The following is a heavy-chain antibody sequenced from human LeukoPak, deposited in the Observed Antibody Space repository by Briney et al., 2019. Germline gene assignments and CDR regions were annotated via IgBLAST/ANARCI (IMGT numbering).Heavy chain of an antibody. Sequence: SETLSLTCTVSGGSISSYYWSWIRQPPGKGLEWIGYIYYSGSTNYNPSLKSRVTISVDTSKNQFSLKLSSVTAADTAVYYCARAQVVPAAMDPLTDASDIWGQGTMVTVSS. CDR1: GGSISSYY. D-gene: IGHD2-2*01. J-gene: IGHJ3*02. CDR2: IYYSGST. CDR3: ARAQVVPAAMDPLTDASDI. V-gene: IGHV4-59*01.